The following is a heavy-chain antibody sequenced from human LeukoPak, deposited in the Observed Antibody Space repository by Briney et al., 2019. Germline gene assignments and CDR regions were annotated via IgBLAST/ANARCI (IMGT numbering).Heavy chain of an antibody. CDR2: INRSGST. Sequence: SETLSLTCAVYGGSFSGYYWSWIRQPPGKGLEWIGEINRSGSTNYNPSLKSRVTISVDTSKNQFSLKLSSVTAADTAVYYCARVGGRLIDYWGQGTLVTVSS. CDR1: GGSFSGYY. V-gene: IGHV4-34*01. J-gene: IGHJ4*02. D-gene: IGHD2-8*01. CDR3: ARVGGRLIDY.